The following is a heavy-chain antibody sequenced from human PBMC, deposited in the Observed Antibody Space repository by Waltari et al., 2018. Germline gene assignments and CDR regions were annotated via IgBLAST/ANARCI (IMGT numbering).Heavy chain of an antibody. CDR2: ISGVGGST. D-gene: IGHD5-12*01. Sequence: EVQLEESGGGLVQPGGSRRLSCDAPGFDFTQPYMHWFRQGPGKGLVWVSRISGVGGSTSNADSVKGRFTISRDNSKNTLYLQMNSFRAEDTGIYYCAREGGGFDYTPDYWGQGTLVTVSS. CDR3: AREGGGFDYTPDY. J-gene: IGHJ4*02. CDR1: GFDFTQPY. V-gene: IGHV3-74*01.